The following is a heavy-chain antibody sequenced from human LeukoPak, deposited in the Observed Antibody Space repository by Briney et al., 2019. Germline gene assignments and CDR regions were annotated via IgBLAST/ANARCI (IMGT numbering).Heavy chain of an antibody. V-gene: IGHV3-23*01. CDR3: APSEMATGYLV. CDR1: GFAFSTYA. Sequence: GGSLRLSCAASGFAFSTYALSWVRQAPGKGLEWVSAISGSGGSTYYADSVKGRFTISRDNSKNTLYRQMSSLRAEDTAVYYCAPSEMATGYLVWGKGTTVTVSS. J-gene: IGHJ6*04. D-gene: IGHD5-24*01. CDR2: ISGSGGST.